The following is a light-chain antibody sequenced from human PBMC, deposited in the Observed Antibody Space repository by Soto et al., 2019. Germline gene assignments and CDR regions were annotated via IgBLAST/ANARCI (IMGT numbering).Light chain of an antibody. CDR3: QKYGSSPRWT. CDR2: GAS. Sequence: EIVFRQSPGTLSLSPGERATLSCRASQSVSSIYLAWYQQKPGQAPRLLIYGASSRATGIPDRFSGSGSGTDFTLNISRLEPEDFAVYYCQKYGSSPRWTFGQGTKVDIK. V-gene: IGKV3-20*01. CDR1: QSVSSIY. J-gene: IGKJ1*01.